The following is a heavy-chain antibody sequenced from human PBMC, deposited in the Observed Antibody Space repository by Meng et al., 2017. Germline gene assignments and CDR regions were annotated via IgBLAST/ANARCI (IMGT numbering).Heavy chain of an antibody. CDR3: AKLGSDY. Sequence: VPLVGSGGGLLQPGGSLGRSCAASEFTCSISAMSWVRQAPGKGLEWVSGISGNGGSTFYADSVKGRFTISRDNSKNTLYLQMNSLRVEDTALYYCAKLGSDYWGQGTLVTVSS. CDR1: EFTCSISA. J-gene: IGHJ4*02. V-gene: IGHV3-23*04. CDR2: ISGNGGST. D-gene: IGHD7-27*01.